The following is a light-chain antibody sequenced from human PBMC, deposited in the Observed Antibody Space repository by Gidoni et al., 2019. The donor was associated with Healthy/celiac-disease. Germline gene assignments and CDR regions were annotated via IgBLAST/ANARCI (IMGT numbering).Light chain of an antibody. CDR3: QQYYSTPFT. V-gene: IGKV4-1*01. Sequence: AVSLGERATINCKSSQSVLYSSNNKNYLAWYQQKPGQPPKLLIYWASTRESGVPDRFSGSGSGTDFTLTISSLQAEDVAVYYCQQYYSTPFTFGPXTKVDIK. J-gene: IGKJ3*01. CDR2: WAS. CDR1: QSVLYSSNNKNY.